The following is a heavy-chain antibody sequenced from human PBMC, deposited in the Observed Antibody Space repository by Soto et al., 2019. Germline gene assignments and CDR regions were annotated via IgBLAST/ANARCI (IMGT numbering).Heavy chain of an antibody. Sequence: QVQLVESGGGVVQPGRSLRLSCAASGFIFSDYVMHWVRQTPGKGLEWVAVLWHDESNENYEDSVRGRFTISRDNSKNTLYVEVNSLRSEDTAVYYCARVVIKTRYYYYYGMDVWGQGTTVTVSS. CDR3: ARVVIKTRYYYYYGMDV. V-gene: IGHV3-33*01. D-gene: IGHD3-22*01. CDR1: GFIFSDYV. CDR2: LWHDESNE. J-gene: IGHJ6*02.